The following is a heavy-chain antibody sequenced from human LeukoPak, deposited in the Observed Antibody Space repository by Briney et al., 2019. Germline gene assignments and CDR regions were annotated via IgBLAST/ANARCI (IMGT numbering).Heavy chain of an antibody. J-gene: IGHJ4*02. CDR3: AKDQEGWIRYYFDY. Sequence: GGSLRLSCAASGFTFSSYSMNWVRQAPGKGLEWVAVISYDGSNKYYADSVKGRFTISRDNSKNTLYLQMNSLRAEDTAVYYCAKDQEGWIRYYFDYWGQGTLVTVSS. D-gene: IGHD5-18*01. V-gene: IGHV3-30*18. CDR2: ISYDGSNK. CDR1: GFTFSSYS.